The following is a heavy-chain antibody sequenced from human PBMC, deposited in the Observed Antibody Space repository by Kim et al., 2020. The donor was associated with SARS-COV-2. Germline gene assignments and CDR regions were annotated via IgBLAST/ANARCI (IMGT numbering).Heavy chain of an antibody. V-gene: IGHV3-23*01. J-gene: IGHJ3*02. CDR2: ISGSGGST. CDR1: GFTFSSYA. CDR3: AKDLIWVGATSVEGAFDI. Sequence: GGSLRLSCAASGFTFSSYAMSWVRQAPGKGLEWVSAISGSGGSTYYADSVKGRFTISRDNSKNTLYLQMNSLRAEDTAVYYCAKDLIWVGATSVEGAFDIWGQGTMVTVSS. D-gene: IGHD1-26*01.